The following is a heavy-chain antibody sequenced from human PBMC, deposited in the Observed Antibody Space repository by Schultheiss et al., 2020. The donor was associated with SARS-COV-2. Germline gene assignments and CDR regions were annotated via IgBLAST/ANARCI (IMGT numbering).Heavy chain of an antibody. V-gene: IGHV4-34*01. J-gene: IGHJ4*02. CDR1: GGSFSGYY. D-gene: IGHD2/OR15-2a*01. Sequence: GSLRLSCAVYGGSFSGYYWSWIRQPPGKGLEWIGEINHSGSTNYNPSLKSRVTISVDTSKNQFSLKLSSVTAADTAVYYCASSMRRGYWGQGTLVTVSS. CDR2: INHSGST. CDR3: ASSMRRGY.